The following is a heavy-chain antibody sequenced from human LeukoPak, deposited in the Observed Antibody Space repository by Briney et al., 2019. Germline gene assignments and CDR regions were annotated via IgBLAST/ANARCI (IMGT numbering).Heavy chain of an antibody. Sequence: GGSVRLSCAASGFTFSSYGMHWVRQAPGKGLEWVAFIRYDGSNKYYADSVKGRFTVSRDNAKNTLYLQLNSLRAEDTAVYYCARGLQEWERRRDYWGQGTLVTVSS. CDR2: IRYDGSNK. D-gene: IGHD1-26*01. CDR1: GFTFSSYG. J-gene: IGHJ4*02. CDR3: ARGLQEWERRRDY. V-gene: IGHV3-30*02.